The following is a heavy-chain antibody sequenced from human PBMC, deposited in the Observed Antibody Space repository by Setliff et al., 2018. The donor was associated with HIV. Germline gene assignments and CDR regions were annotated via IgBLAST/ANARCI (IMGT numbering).Heavy chain of an antibody. Sequence: ASVKVSCKASGYTFTGYYMHWVRQAPGQGLEWMGRINPNSGGTNYAQKFQGRVTMTRDTSISTAYMELSRLRSDDTAVYYCARVHSPGAAAATGYFQHWGQGTLVTAPQ. J-gene: IGHJ1*01. CDR2: INPNSGGT. CDR1: GYTFTGYY. D-gene: IGHD6-13*01. V-gene: IGHV1-2*06. CDR3: ARVHSPGAAAATGYFQH.